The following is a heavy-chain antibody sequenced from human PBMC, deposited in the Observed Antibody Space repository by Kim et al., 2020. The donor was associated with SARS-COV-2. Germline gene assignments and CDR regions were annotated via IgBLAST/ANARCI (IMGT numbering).Heavy chain of an antibody. V-gene: IGHV4-34*01. J-gene: IGHJ5*02. D-gene: IGHD3-3*01. CDR3: ARIRARTIFGVVIMTNWLDP. Sequence: SETLSLTCAVYGGSFSGYYWSWIRQPPGKGLEWIGEINHSGSTNYNPSLKSRVTISVDTSKNQFSLKLSSVTAADTAVYYCARIRARTIFGVVIMTNWLDPWGRGTLVTVSS. CDR2: INHSGST. CDR1: GGSFSGYY.